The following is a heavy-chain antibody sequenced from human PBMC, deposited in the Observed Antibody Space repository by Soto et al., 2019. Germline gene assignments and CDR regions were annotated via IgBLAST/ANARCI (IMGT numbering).Heavy chain of an antibody. CDR3: AKAHTPIVLGYGMDV. D-gene: IGHD2-2*01. CDR1: GFTFSSYG. CDR2: ISYDGSNK. V-gene: IGHV3-30*18. J-gene: IGHJ6*02. Sequence: QVQLVESGGGVVQPGRSLRLSCAASGFTFSSYGMHWVRQAPGKGLEWVAVISYDGSNKYYADSVKGRFTISRDNSKNTLYLQMNSLRAEDTAVYYCAKAHTPIVLGYGMDVWGQGTTVTVSS.